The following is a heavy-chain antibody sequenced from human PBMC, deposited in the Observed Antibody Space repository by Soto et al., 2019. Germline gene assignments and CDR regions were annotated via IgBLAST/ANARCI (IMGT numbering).Heavy chain of an antibody. Sequence: QVQLQESGPGLVKPSDTLSLTCAVSGDSISSNTWWGWIRQPPGKGLEWIGYIYFSGSTYYNPSLKRRGTLSVDTSKNQFSLELTSVTAVDTAVYYCAKMGATTFLDDWGQGTLVTVSS. J-gene: IGHJ4*02. V-gene: IGHV4-28*01. CDR1: GDSISSNTW. CDR3: AKMGATTFLDD. CDR2: IYFSGST. D-gene: IGHD1-26*01.